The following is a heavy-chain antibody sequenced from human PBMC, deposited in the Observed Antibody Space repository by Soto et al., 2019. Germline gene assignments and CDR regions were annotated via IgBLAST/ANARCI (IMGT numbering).Heavy chain of an antibody. Sequence: VGSLRLSCAASGFTFSSYAMSWVRQAPGKGLEWVSAISGSGGSTYYADSVKGRFTISRDNSENTLYLQMNSLRAEDTAVYYCAKDDYSGRAYYYYYGMDVWGQGTTVTVSS. CDR1: GFTFSSYA. V-gene: IGHV3-23*01. CDR3: AKDDYSGRAYYYYYGMDV. J-gene: IGHJ6*02. D-gene: IGHD3-10*01. CDR2: ISGSGGST.